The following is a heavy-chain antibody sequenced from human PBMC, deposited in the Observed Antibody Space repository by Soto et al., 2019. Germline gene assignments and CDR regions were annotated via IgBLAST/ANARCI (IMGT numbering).Heavy chain of an antibody. CDR3: AKVGGDSLWAPFDY. D-gene: IGHD2-21*02. CDR2: ISYDGSNK. J-gene: IGHJ4*02. Sequence: GGSLRLSCAASGFTFSSYGMHWVRQAPGKGLEWVAVISYDGSNKYYAETVKGRFTISRDNSKNTLYLQMNSLRAEDTAVYYCAKVGGDSLWAPFDYWGQGTLVTVSS. V-gene: IGHV3-30*18. CDR1: GFTFSSYG.